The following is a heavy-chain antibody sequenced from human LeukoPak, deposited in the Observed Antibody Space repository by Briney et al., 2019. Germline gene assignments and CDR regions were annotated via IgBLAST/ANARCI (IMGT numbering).Heavy chain of an antibody. CDR2: INSDGSST. CDR3: ARADSQLVRPPFDY. J-gene: IGHJ4*02. CDR1: GFTFSSYA. Sequence: PPGGSLRLSCAASGFTFSSYAMSWVRQAPGKGLVWVSRINSDGSSTSYADSVKGRFTISRDNAKNSLYLQMNSLRAEDTAVYYCARADSQLVRPPFDYWGQGTLVTVSS. V-gene: IGHV3-74*01. D-gene: IGHD6-13*01.